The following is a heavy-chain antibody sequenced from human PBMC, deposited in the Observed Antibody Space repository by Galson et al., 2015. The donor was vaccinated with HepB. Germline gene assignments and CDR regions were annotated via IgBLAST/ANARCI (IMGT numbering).Heavy chain of an antibody. CDR1: GYTFTNYY. CDR2: IIPSGGTT. CDR3: ARDTPGRSGTFDT. J-gene: IGHJ5*02. D-gene: IGHD1-1*01. Sequence: SVKVSCKASGYTFTNYYMYWVRQAPGQGLEWMGVIIPSGGTTNYAPKFQGRVTMTRDTSTSTVYMGLSSLRSEDTAVYYCARDTPGRSGTFDTWGQGTLVTVSS. V-gene: IGHV1-46*01.